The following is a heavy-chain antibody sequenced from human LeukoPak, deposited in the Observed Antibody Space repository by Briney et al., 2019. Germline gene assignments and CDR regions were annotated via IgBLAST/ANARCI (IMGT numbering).Heavy chain of an antibody. CDR2: ISDSGGGT. CDR1: GFIFSTYA. CDR3: AGDYGGYEGYFDY. V-gene: IGHV3-23*01. J-gene: IGHJ4*02. D-gene: IGHD4-17*01. Sequence: GGSLRLSCAASGFIFSTYAMSWVRQAPGKGLEWVSAISDSGGGTYYADSVKGRFTVSRDNSKNTLYLQMNSLRAEDTAVYYCAGDYGGYEGYFDYWGQGTLVTVSS.